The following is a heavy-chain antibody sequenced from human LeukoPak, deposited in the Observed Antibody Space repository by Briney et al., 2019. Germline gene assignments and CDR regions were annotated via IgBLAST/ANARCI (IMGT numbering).Heavy chain of an antibody. CDR3: ARDRRITNYFDY. J-gene: IGHJ4*02. Sequence: SETLSLTCTVSGGPISSYYWSWIRQPPGKGLEWIGYIYFSGSTYYNPSLKSRVTISVDTSKNQFSLKLSSVTAADTAVYYCARDRRITNYFDYWGQGTLVTVSS. V-gene: IGHV4-59*12. CDR2: IYFSGST. D-gene: IGHD2/OR15-2a*01. CDR1: GGPISSYY.